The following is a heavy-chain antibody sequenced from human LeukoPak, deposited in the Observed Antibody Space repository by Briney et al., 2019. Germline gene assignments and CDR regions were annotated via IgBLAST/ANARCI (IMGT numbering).Heavy chain of an antibody. V-gene: IGHV3-21*01. CDR1: GFTFSSYS. Sequence: GGSLRLSCAASGFTFSSYSMNWVRQAPGKGLEWVSSISSSSYIYYADSVKGRFTISRDNAKNSLYLQMNSLRAEDTAVYYCARDRGAGSYHDAFDIWGQGTMVTVSS. CDR2: ISSSSYI. D-gene: IGHD1-26*01. CDR3: ARDRGAGSYHDAFDI. J-gene: IGHJ3*02.